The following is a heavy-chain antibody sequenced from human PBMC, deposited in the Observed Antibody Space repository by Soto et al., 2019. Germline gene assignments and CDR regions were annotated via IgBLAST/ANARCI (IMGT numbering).Heavy chain of an antibody. J-gene: IGHJ4*02. V-gene: IGHV3-23*01. CDR1: EFSFMSYS. CDR3: AKDYWKTY. Sequence: GGSLRLSCTASEFSFMSYSMNWVRQAPGKGLEWVSYITSSGASIYYADSVKGRFTISRDNSKNTLFLQMNSLRAEDTAVYYCAKDYWKTYWGQGTLVTVSS. CDR2: ITSSGASI. D-gene: IGHD1-1*01.